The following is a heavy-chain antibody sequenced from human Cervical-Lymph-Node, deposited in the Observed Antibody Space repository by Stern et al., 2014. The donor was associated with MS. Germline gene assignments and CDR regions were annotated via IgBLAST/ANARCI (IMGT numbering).Heavy chain of an antibody. CDR2: IIPILGTA. J-gene: IGHJ4*02. CDR3: ARGLSIAAAGRLAY. D-gene: IGHD6-13*01. Sequence: QVQLGQSGPEVKKPGSSVRVSCKSSGDTFSSYAINWVRQAPGQGLEWMGGIIPILGTANQTQKFQGRLTLVADESTRTVYMELSDLTSSDTAIYFCARGLSIAAAGRLAYWGQGTLVSVSS. V-gene: IGHV1-69*01. CDR1: GDTFSSYA.